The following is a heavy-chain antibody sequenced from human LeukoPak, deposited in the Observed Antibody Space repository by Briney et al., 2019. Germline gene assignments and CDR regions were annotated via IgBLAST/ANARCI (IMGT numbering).Heavy chain of an antibody. CDR2: IYSDDST. Sequence: GGSLRLFCGASGFSVRGNNMNWVRQAPGKGPEWVSIIYSDDSTYYADSMKGRFTISRDNSKNTLYLQIHSPRAEDTAVYYCARAFPAAAHTSFDYWGQGTLVTVSS. J-gene: IGHJ4*02. CDR3: ARAFPAAAHTSFDY. D-gene: IGHD6-13*01. CDR1: GFSVRGNN. V-gene: IGHV3-66*01.